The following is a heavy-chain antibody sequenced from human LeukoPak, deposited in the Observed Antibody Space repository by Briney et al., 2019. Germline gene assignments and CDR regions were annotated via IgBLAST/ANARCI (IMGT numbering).Heavy chain of an antibody. Sequence: PSETLSLTCTVSGGSISSSSYYWGWIRQPPGKGLEWIGSIYYSGSTYYNPSLKSRVTISVDTSKNQFSLKLTSVTAADTAVYYCARPVAPAAMVDYYYMDVWGKGTTVTVSS. CDR3: ARPVAPAAMVDYYYMDV. CDR2: IYYSGST. CDR1: GGSISSSSYY. J-gene: IGHJ6*03. V-gene: IGHV4-39*01. D-gene: IGHD2-2*01.